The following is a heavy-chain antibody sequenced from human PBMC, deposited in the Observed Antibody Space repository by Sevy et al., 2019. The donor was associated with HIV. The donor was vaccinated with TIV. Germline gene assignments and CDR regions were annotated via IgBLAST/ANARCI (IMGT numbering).Heavy chain of an antibody. CDR2: ISPHNGNT. Sequence: ASVKVSCKTSGYIFISYGISWVRQAPGEGLEWMGLISPHNGNTKYARKFQGRVTMTTDKSTTTAYMELRSLRSDDTAVYYCARVGLTHYDYFEGTYHYFFESWGQGTLVTVSS. CDR1: GYIFISYG. J-gene: IGHJ4*02. CDR3: ARVGLTHYDYFEGTYHYFFES. V-gene: IGHV1-18*01. D-gene: IGHD3-16*02.